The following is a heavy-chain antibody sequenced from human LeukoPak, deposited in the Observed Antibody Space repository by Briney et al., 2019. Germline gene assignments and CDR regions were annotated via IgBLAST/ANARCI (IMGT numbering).Heavy chain of an antibody. CDR3: ARDNRYCSSTSCYRGYYYGMDV. Sequence: SETLSLTCTVSGGSISSYYWSWIRQPPGKGLEWIGYIYYSGSTNYNPSLKSRVTISVDTSKNQFSLKLSSVTAADTAVYYCARDNRYCSSTSCYRGYYYGMDVWGQGTTVTVSS. V-gene: IGHV4-59*01. CDR1: GGSISSYY. D-gene: IGHD2-2*02. J-gene: IGHJ6*02. CDR2: IYYSGST.